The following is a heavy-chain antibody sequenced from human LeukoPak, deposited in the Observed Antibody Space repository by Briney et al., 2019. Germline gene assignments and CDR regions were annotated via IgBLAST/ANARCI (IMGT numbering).Heavy chain of an antibody. D-gene: IGHD6-13*01. V-gene: IGHV3-21*01. J-gene: IGHJ2*01. CDR1: GFTFSSYS. CDR3: ARGGIAAAGTVHWYFDL. CDR2: NSRSGGYI. Sequence: GGSLRLSCAASGFTFSSYSMNWVRQAPGKGLEWVSSNSRSGGYIYYADSVKGRFTISRDNAKNSLYLQMNSLRAEDTAVYYCARGGIAAAGTVHWYFDLWGRGTLVTVSS.